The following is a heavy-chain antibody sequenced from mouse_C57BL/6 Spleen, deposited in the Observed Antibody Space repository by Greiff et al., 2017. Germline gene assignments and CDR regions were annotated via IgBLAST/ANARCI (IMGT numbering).Heavy chain of an antibody. V-gene: IGHV1-7*01. Sequence: VQLQESGAELVKPGASVTLSCKASGYTFTSYWMHWVEQRPGQGLEWIGYINPCSGYTKYNQKFKEKSTLTADKSSSTAYMQLSSLAYEDSAVYYCAESSFDYWGQGTTLTVSS. CDR1: GYTFTSYW. CDR3: AESSFDY. J-gene: IGHJ2*01. CDR2: INPCSGYT.